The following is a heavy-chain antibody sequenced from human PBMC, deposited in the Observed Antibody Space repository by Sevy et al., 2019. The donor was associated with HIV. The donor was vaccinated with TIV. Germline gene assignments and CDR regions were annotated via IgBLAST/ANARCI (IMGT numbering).Heavy chain of an antibody. CDR3: ATERWGFLATSSRYLLPYFDS. V-gene: IGHV3-15*01. Sequence: GGSLRLSCSASGFDFFNVWMTWVRQAPGKGLEWVGRIKSETDGGTGEYAAAVKGRFTISRDDSKDTLYLQMNSLKTLDTAVYYCATERWGFLATSSRYLLPYFDSWGQGTLVTVSS. CDR1: GFDFFNVW. CDR2: IKSETDGGTG. D-gene: IGHD3-16*01. J-gene: IGHJ4*02.